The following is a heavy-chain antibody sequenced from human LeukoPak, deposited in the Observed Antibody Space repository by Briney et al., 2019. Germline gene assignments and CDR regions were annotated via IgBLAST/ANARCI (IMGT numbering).Heavy chain of an antibody. CDR3: PRATGWFGEYKF. V-gene: IGHV3-20*04. CDR2: INWNGGST. J-gene: IGHJ4*02. CDR1: GFPFGDYG. D-gene: IGHD3-10*01. Sequence: GGSLRLSCAASGFPFGDYGMSWVRQAPGKGLEWVSGINWNGGSTGYADSVKGRFTISSDNARNSLYLQLNSLRDEDTALYYCPRATGWFGEYKFWGQGTLVTVSS.